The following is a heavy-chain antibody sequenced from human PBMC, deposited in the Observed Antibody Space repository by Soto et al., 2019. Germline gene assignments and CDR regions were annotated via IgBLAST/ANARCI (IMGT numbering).Heavy chain of an antibody. CDR3: ARRERYYGSPGWFDP. CDR2: VYYNENT. V-gene: IGHV4-39*01. CDR1: GGSISSFAYY. J-gene: IGHJ5*02. Sequence: SETLSLTCTVSGGSISSFAYYWGWIRQPPGKGLEWIGTVYYNENTYYNPSLKSRVTISVDTAKDQFSLNLRSVTAADTAIYFCARRERYYGSPGWFDPWGQGTLVTVSS. D-gene: IGHD3-10*01.